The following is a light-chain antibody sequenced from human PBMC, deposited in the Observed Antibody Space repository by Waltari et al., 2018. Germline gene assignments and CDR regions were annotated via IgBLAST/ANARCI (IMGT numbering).Light chain of an antibody. Sequence: QSALTQPASVSGSPGQSISISCTGTSSDIGAYNYISWYQQYPGEAPKLMIYDVSNRPSGISKRFSGANSGNTASLTISGLQAEDEADYYCTSYTNTSTFVFGTGTKVTVL. CDR1: SSDIGAYNY. J-gene: IGLJ1*01. CDR2: DVS. CDR3: TSYTNTSTFV. V-gene: IGLV2-14*03.